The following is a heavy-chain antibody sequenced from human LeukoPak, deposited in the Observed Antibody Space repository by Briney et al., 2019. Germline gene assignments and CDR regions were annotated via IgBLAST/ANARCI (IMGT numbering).Heavy chain of an antibody. CDR1: GGSISSYY. J-gene: IGHJ4*02. CDR3: ARDGLLTGYDY. V-gene: IGHV4-4*07. Sequence: SETLSLTCTASGGSISSYYWSWIRQPAGKGLEWIGRIYTSGSTNYNPSLKSRVTTSVDTSKNQCSLKLSSVTAADTAVYYCARDGLLTGYDYWGQGTLVTVSS. D-gene: IGHD3-9*01. CDR2: IYTSGST.